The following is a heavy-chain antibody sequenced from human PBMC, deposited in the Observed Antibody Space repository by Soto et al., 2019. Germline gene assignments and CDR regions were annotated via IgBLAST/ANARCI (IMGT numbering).Heavy chain of an antibody. CDR3: ARTYYYDSSGYYFAFDI. V-gene: IGHV4-30-4*01. D-gene: IGHD3-22*01. CDR2: IYYSGST. Sequence: QVQLQESGPGLVKPSQTLSLTCTVSGGSISSGDYYWSWIRQPPGKGLEWIGYIYYSGSTYYNPSIKSRVTISVDTSKNQFSLKLSSVTAADTAVYYCARTYYYDSSGYYFAFDIWGQGTMVTVSS. CDR1: GGSISSGDYY. J-gene: IGHJ3*02.